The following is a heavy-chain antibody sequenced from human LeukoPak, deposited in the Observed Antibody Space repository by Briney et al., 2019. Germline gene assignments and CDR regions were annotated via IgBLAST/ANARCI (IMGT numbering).Heavy chain of an antibody. Sequence: GGSLRLSCAASGFTFSTYAMSWVRQAPGKGLEWVATISKDGSQKYYVDSVKGRFTISRDYARNSLSLQMNSLRAEDTALYYCARDRMWGVESEDYWGQGTLVTVSS. J-gene: IGHJ4*02. D-gene: IGHD3-10*01. V-gene: IGHV3-7*01. CDR1: GFTFSTYA. CDR2: ISKDGSQK. CDR3: ARDRMWGVESEDY.